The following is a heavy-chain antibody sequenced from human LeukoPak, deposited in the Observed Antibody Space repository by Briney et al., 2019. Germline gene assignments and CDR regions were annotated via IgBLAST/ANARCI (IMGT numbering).Heavy chain of an antibody. Sequence: SETLSLTCAVYGGSFSGYYWSWIRQPPGKGLEWIGEINHSGSTNYNPSLKSRVTIPVDTSKNQFSLKLSSVTAADTAVYYCARGVTIFGVVIIKSVGNWFDPWGQGTLVTVSS. D-gene: IGHD3-3*01. J-gene: IGHJ5*02. CDR2: INHSGST. V-gene: IGHV4-34*01. CDR3: ARGVTIFGVVIIKSVGNWFDP. CDR1: GGSFSGYY.